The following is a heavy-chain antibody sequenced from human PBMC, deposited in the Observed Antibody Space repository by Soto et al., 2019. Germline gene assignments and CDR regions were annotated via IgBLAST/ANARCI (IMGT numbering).Heavy chain of an antibody. V-gene: IGHV1-18*01. CDR3: ARRLATLGSYAMDV. D-gene: IGHD3-16*01. CDR1: GYTFTSYG. CDR2: ISGYNGQT. J-gene: IGHJ6*02. Sequence: QVQLVQSGAEVKNPGASVKVSCKTSGYTFTSYGISWVRQAPGQGLEWMGWISGYNGQTNYAQKFQGRVTMTTDTPTNTVYIELRGLISDDTAVYYGARRLATLGSYAMDVWGQGSTVTVSS.